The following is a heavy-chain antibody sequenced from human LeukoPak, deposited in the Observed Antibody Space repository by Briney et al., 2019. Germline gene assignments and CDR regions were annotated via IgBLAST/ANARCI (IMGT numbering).Heavy chain of an antibody. D-gene: IGHD2-15*01. Sequence: GRSLRLSCVVSGFSFDEYTMHWVRQTPGKALEWVSGISSDSRSVGTADSLKGRYIISRDNAKSTLYLQMNSLRPEDTAVYYCTRRGQDFDYWGQGTLVTVSS. V-gene: IGHV3-9*01. CDR2: ISSDSRSV. J-gene: IGHJ4*02. CDR1: GFSFDEYT. CDR3: TRRGQDFDY.